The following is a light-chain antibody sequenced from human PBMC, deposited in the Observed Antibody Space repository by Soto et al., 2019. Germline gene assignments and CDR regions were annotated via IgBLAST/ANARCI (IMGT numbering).Light chain of an antibody. CDR2: GAS. V-gene: IGKV3-20*01. J-gene: IGKJ1*01. CDR3: QQYGSSPWT. Sequence: EIGLTQSPGTLSLSPGERATLSCRASQSVSSSYLAWYQQKPGQAPRLLIYGASSRATGIPDRFSGSGSGTDVTLTFSRLEPEDCAVYYCQQYGSSPWTFGQGTKVEIK. CDR1: QSVSSSY.